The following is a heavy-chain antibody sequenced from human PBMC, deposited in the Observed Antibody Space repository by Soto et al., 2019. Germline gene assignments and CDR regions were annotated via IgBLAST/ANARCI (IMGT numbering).Heavy chain of an antibody. J-gene: IGHJ5*02. CDR1: GGTFSSYA. D-gene: IGHD1-1*01. CDR2: IIPIFGTA. Sequence: QVQLVQSGAEVKKPGSSVKVSCKASGGTFSSYAISWVRQAPGQGLAWMGGIIPIFGTANYAQKFQGRVTITADESTSAAYMELSSLRSEDTAGYYCAVTDEYGQNDYNWFDPWGQGTLVTVSS. CDR3: AVTDEYGQNDYNWFDP. V-gene: IGHV1-69*01.